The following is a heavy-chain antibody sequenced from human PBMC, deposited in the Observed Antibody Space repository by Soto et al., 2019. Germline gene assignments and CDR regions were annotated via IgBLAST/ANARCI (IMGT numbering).Heavy chain of an antibody. V-gene: IGHV3-53*01. D-gene: IGHD2-15*01. CDR3: ARVDSVDYYYGMDV. CDR1: GFTVSYFY. CDR2: IYGGDST. J-gene: IGHJ6*02. Sequence: GGSLRLSCAASGFTVSYFYMNWVRQAPGKGLEWVSVIYGGDSTYYADSVKGRFTTSRDSSKNTVYLQMNSLRAEDTAVYYCARVDSVDYYYGMDVWGQGTTVTVSS.